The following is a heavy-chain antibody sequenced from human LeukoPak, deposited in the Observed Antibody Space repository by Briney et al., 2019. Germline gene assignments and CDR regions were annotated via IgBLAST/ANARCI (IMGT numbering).Heavy chain of an antibody. V-gene: IGHV4-61*02. CDR1: GDSISSGNYY. CDR3: ARDLQEVGC. D-gene: IGHD5-24*01. CDR2: FYTSGST. J-gene: IGHJ4*02. Sequence: PSQTLSLTCTVSGDSISSGNYYWSWIRQPAGKGLEWIGRFYTSGSTNYNPSLKSRVTISVDTSKNQFSLKLSSVTAADTAVYYCARDLQEVGCWGQGTLVTVSS.